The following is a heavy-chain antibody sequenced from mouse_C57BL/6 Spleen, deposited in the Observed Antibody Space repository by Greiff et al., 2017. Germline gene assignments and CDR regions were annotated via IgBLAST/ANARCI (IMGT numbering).Heavy chain of an antibody. CDR3: TTKVTRLDY. V-gene: IGHV14-4*01. Sequence: EVQLQQSGAELVRPGASVKLSCTASGFNIKDDYMHWVKQRPEQGLEWIGRIDPENGDTEYASKFQGKATITADKSSNTAYLQLSSLTSEDAAVYYCTTKVTRLDYWGQGTLVTVSS. J-gene: IGHJ3*01. CDR2: IDPENGDT. D-gene: IGHD2-12*01. CDR1: GFNIKDDY.